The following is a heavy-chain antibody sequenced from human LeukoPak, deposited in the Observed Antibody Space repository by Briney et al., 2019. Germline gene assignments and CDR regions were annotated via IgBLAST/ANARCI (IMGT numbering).Heavy chain of an antibody. V-gene: IGHV4-59*01. CDR2: IYYSGST. J-gene: IGHJ4*02. CDR3: AREVVAAAGTVDY. Sequence: SETLSLTCTVSGGSISSYYWSWIRQPPGKGLEWIGYIYYSGSTDYNPSLKSRVTISVDTSKNQFSLILSSVTTADTAVYYCAREVVAAAGTVDYWGQGTLVTVSS. D-gene: IGHD6-13*01. CDR1: GGSISSYY.